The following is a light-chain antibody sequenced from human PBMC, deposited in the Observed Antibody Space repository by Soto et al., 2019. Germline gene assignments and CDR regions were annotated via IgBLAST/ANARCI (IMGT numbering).Light chain of an antibody. CDR3: QQSYSTPLFP. CDR1: ESISTY. CDR2: SAS. V-gene: IGKV1-39*01. Sequence: EIEMTQSPSSLSASVGDRVTISCRASESISTYLNWYQQKPAKAPKLLIYSASTLESGAPSRFSGSGSGTEFTLTISNLQREDFATYCCQQSYSTPLFPFGPGTKVDVK. J-gene: IGKJ3*01.